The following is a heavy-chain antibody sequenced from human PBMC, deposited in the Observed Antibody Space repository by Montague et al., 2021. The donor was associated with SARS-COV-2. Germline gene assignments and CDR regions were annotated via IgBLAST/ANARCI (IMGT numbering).Heavy chain of an antibody. D-gene: IGHD3-10*01. CDR1: GGSISSSHW. CDR2: IYHSGST. CDR3: AREFRTYGYGGQYWYFDL. Sequence: SETLSLTCAVSGGSISSSHWWCWVRQPPGKGLEWIGEIYHSGSTNYNPPLKSRVITSIDKSKNQFSLQLSSVTAAATAVYYCAREFRTYGYGGQYWYFDLWGRGTLVTVSS. V-gene: IGHV4-4*02. J-gene: IGHJ2*01.